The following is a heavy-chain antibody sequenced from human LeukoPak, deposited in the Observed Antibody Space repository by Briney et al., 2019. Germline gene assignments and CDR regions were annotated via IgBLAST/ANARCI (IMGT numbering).Heavy chain of an antibody. CDR3: ARVADGYTTYYFDY. Sequence: GRSLRLSCAASGFTFSSYAMHWVRQAPGKGLEWVAVISYDGSNKYYAHSVKGRFTISRDNSKNTLYLQMNSLRAEDTAVYYCARVADGYTTYYFDYWGQGTLVTVSS. V-gene: IGHV3-30-3*01. CDR2: ISYDGSNK. CDR1: GFTFSSYA. J-gene: IGHJ4*02. D-gene: IGHD5-24*01.